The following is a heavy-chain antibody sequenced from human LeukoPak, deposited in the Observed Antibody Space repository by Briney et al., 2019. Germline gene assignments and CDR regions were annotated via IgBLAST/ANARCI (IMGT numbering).Heavy chain of an antibody. J-gene: IGHJ6*02. CDR3: AREVGELTYYYYGMDV. Sequence: SETLSLTCTVSGGSISSYYWSWIRQPPGKGLEWIGYIYYSGSTNYNPSLKSRVTISVDTSKNQFSLKLSSVTAADTAVYYCAREVGELTYYYYGMDVWGQGTTVTVSS. CDR1: GGSISSYY. D-gene: IGHD3-10*01. V-gene: IGHV4-59*12. CDR2: IYYSGST.